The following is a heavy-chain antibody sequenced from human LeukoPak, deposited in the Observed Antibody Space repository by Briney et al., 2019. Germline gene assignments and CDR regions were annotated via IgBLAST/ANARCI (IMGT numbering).Heavy chain of an antibody. D-gene: IGHD1-26*01. J-gene: IGHJ4*02. CDR1: GFTFDDYA. V-gene: IGHV3-9*01. CDR3: VRDLGGRSGH. CDR2: ISWNSGSI. Sequence: GGSLRLSCAASGFTFDDYAMHWVRQAPGKGLEWVSGISWNSGSIGYADSVKGRFTISRDNAKNSLYLQMNSLRAEDTAVYYCVRDLGGRSGHWGQGTLVTVSS.